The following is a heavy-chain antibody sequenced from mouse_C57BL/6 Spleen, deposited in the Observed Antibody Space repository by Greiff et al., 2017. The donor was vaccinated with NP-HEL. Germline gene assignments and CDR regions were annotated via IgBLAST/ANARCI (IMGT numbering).Heavy chain of an antibody. Sequence: VQLQQSGAELVRPGASVKLSCTASGFNIKDDYMHWVKQRPEQGLEWIGWIDPENGDTEYASKFQGKATITADTSSTTAYLQLSSLTSEDTAVYYCTPRRYYGNSQFAYWGQGTLVTVSA. CDR1: GFNIKDDY. V-gene: IGHV14-4*01. CDR2: IDPENGDT. CDR3: TPRRYYGNSQFAY. J-gene: IGHJ3*01. D-gene: IGHD2-1*01.